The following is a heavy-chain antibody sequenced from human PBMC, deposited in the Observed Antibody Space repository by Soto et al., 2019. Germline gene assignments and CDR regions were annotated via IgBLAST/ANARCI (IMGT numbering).Heavy chain of an antibody. D-gene: IGHD3-16*01. Sequence: QVQLVESGGGVVQPERSLRLSCTASGFSFSTYAMQWVRQAPGKGLEWVAVVSSEGGIQFYADSVKGRFTISRDNSKNSICLQMTSLTTEDAAIYYCARENYYGCRAIGSRDPWGRGTLGSVS. CDR1: GFSFSTYA. CDR2: VSSEGGIQ. J-gene: IGHJ2*01. CDR3: ARENYYGCRAIGSRDP. V-gene: IGHV3-30-3*01.